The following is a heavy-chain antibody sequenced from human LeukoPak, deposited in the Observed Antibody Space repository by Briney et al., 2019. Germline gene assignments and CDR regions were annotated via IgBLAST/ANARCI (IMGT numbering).Heavy chain of an antibody. J-gene: IGHJ5*02. CDR1: GFTFSSYG. CDR3: ARDLEWFRNQFNWFDP. CDR2: IWYDGSNK. Sequence: GGSLRLSCAASGFTFSSYGMRWVRQAPGMGLEWVAVIWYDGSNKYYADSVKGRFTISRDNSKNTLYLQMNSLRAEDTAVYYCARDLEWFRNQFNWFDPWGQGTLVTVSS. V-gene: IGHV3-33*01. D-gene: IGHD3-3*01.